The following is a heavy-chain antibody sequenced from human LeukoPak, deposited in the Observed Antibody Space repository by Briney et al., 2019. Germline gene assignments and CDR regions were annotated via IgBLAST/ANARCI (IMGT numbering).Heavy chain of an antibody. CDR1: GFIFSSYS. CDR2: ISTSSSYI. D-gene: IGHD6-6*01. CDR3: ARDGGDSSSSGSDY. J-gene: IGHJ4*02. Sequence: GGSLRLSCAASGFIFSSYSMSWVRRAPGKGLEWVSSISTSSSYIYYADSVKGRFTISRDNAKNSLYLQMNSLRSDDTAVYYCARDGGDSSSSGSDYWGQGTLVTVSS. V-gene: IGHV3-21*04.